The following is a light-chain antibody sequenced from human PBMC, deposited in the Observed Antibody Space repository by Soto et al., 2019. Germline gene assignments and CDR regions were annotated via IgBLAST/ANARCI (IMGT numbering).Light chain of an antibody. CDR1: QGVSSS. Sequence: EIVLTQSPATLSLSPGERATLSCRASQGVSSSLAWYQQKPGQAPRLLIYDASNRATGTPARFSGSGSGTDFTLTISRLEPEDFAVYYCQQYGSSPLTFGGGTKVDIK. CDR3: QQYGSSPLT. CDR2: DAS. V-gene: IGKV3-20*01. J-gene: IGKJ4*01.